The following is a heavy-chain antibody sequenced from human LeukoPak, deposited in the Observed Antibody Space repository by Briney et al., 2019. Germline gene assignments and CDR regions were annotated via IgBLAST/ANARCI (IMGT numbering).Heavy chain of an antibody. J-gene: IGHJ4*02. CDR1: GFTFSSYA. Sequence: PGGSLRLSCAASGFTFSSYAMSWVRQAPGKGLEWVAFIRYDEITKYYSDSVKGRFTISRDNSKNTLYLQMNSLRDEDTAMYYCAKEGGAAGYFDYWGQGTLVTVSS. CDR2: IRYDEITK. V-gene: IGHV3-30*02. D-gene: IGHD1-26*01. CDR3: AKEGGAAGYFDY.